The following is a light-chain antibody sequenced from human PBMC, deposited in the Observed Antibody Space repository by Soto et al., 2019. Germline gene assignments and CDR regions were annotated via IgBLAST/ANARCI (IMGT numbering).Light chain of an antibody. CDR2: DAS. CDR3: QQYNTYSGYT. J-gene: IGKJ2*01. CDR1: QGISSW. Sequence: DIQMTQSPSTLSASVGDRVTITCRASQGISSWLAWYQQKPGKAPKLLIYDASNLESGVPSRFSGSGSGTEFTLTISSLQPDDFATYYCQQYNTYSGYTFGQGTKVDIK. V-gene: IGKV1-5*01.